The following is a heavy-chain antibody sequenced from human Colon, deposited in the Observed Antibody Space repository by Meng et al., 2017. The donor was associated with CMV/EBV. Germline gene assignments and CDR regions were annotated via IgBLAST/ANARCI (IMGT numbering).Heavy chain of an antibody. J-gene: IGHJ6*02. Sequence: ASVKVSCKASGYTFTGYYMHWVRQPPGQGLEWMGWINPNSGGTNYAQKFQGRVTMTRDTSTSTVYMELSSLRSEDTAVYYCARGGDYSNTGYYYGMDVWGQGTTVTVSS. CDR3: ARGGDYSNTGYYYGMDV. CDR2: INPNSGGT. V-gene: IGHV1-2*02. D-gene: IGHD4-11*01. CDR1: GYTFTGYY.